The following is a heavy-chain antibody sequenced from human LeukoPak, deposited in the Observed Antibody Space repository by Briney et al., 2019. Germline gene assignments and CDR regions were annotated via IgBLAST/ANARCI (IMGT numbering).Heavy chain of an antibody. Sequence: SETLSLTCGVSGGSISSDYWSWIRQPPGKGLQWIGYINYSGSINYNPSLKSRVTISVDTSKNQFSVNLSSVTTADTAVYYCARAAAGNVDAFDIWGQGTMVTVSS. V-gene: IGHV4-59*01. J-gene: IGHJ3*02. CDR3: ARAAAGNVDAFDI. CDR2: INYSGSI. CDR1: GGSISSDY. D-gene: IGHD6-13*01.